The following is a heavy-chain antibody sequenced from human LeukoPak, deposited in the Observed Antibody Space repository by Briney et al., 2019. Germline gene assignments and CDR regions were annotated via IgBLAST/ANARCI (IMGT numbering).Heavy chain of an antibody. V-gene: IGHV3-30-3*01. Sequence: GRSLRLSCAASGFTFSSYAMHWVRQAPGKGLEWVAVISYDGSNKYYADSVKGRFTISRDNSKNTPYLQMNSLRAEDTAVYYCATFGQLSTLELSYYYYGMDVWGQGTTVTVSS. CDR1: GFTFSSYA. J-gene: IGHJ6*02. CDR2: ISYDGSNK. CDR3: ATFGQLSTLELSYYYYGMDV. D-gene: IGHD6-13*01.